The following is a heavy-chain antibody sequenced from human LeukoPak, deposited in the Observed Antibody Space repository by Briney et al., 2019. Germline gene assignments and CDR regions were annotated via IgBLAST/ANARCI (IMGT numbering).Heavy chain of an antibody. CDR1: GFTFSSYA. V-gene: IGHV3-23*01. J-gene: IGHJ4*02. D-gene: IGHD6-19*01. CDR2: ISGSGGST. Sequence: GGSLRLSCAASGFTFSSYAMSWVRQAPGKGLEWVSAISGSGGSTYYADSVKGRFTISRDNSKNTLYLQMNSLRAEDTAVYYCAKRGAGGSSGWGGYYFDYWGQGTLVTVSS. CDR3: AKRGAGGSSGWGGYYFDY.